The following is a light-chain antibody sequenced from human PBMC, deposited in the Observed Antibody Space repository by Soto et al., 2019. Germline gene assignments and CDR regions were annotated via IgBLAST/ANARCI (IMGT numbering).Light chain of an antibody. CDR1: QTINDNF. Sequence: DIVLTQSPGTLSLSPGERATLSCRASQTINDNFLAWYQQKPGQSPRLLISGASIRAPGIPDRFSGSGSETDFTLTISRLEPEDFAFYYCQQYGNSSEISFGPGTKVDIK. CDR2: GAS. CDR3: QQYGNSSEIS. V-gene: IGKV3-20*01. J-gene: IGKJ3*01.